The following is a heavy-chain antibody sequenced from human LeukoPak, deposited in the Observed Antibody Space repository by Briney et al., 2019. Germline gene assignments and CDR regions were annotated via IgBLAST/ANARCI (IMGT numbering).Heavy chain of an antibody. J-gene: IGHJ4*02. CDR3: ATSIESTTDSGPVWYY. Sequence: ASAKVSCKVSGYTHTELSMHWVRQAPGKGLEWMGGFDPEDGETIYAQKFQGRVTMTEDTSTDTAYMELSSLRSEDTAVYYCATSIESTTDSGPVWYYWGQGTLVTVSS. V-gene: IGHV1-24*01. CDR1: GYTHTELS. D-gene: IGHD5/OR15-5a*01. CDR2: FDPEDGET.